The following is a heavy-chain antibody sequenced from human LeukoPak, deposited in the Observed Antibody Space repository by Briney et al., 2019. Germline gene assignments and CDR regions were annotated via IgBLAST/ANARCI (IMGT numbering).Heavy chain of an antibody. Sequence: GRSLRLSCAASGFTFSSYSMNWVRQAPGKGLEWVSSISSSSSYIYYADSVKGRFTISRDNAKNPLYLQMNSLRAEDTAVYYCARDDVDSSGYYIDYWGQGTLVTVSS. CDR1: GFTFSSYS. CDR2: ISSSSSYI. CDR3: ARDDVDSSGYYIDY. V-gene: IGHV3-21*01. D-gene: IGHD3-22*01. J-gene: IGHJ4*02.